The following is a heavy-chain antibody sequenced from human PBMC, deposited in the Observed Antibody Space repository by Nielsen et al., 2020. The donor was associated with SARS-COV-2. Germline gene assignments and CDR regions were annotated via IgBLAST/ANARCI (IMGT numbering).Heavy chain of an antibody. CDR1: GFTFSDYY. D-gene: IGHD6-19*01. J-gene: IGHJ4*02. CDR3: ASQRSSGWQAY. V-gene: IGHV3-11*04. Sequence: GGSLRLSCAASGFTFSDYYMSWIRQAPGKGLEWVSYISSSGSTIYYADSVKGRFTISRDNAKNSLYLQMNSLRAEDMAVYYCASQRSSGWQAYWGQGTLVTVSS. CDR2: ISSSGSTI.